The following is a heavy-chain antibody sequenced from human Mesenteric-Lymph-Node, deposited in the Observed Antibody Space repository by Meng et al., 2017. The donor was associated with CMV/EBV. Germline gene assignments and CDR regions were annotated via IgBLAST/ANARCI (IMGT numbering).Heavy chain of an antibody. CDR2: TNWNSDSI. CDR3: AKGPYSSSRTPFDC. CDR1: GFTFDDYA. J-gene: IGHJ4*02. V-gene: IGHV3-9*01. D-gene: IGHD6-13*01. Sequence: GGSLRLSCAASGFTFDDYAMHWVRQAPGKGLEWVSSTNWNSDSIGYADSVKGRFTISRDNANNSLYLQMESLREEDTALYYCAKGPYSSSRTPFDCWGQGTLVTVSS.